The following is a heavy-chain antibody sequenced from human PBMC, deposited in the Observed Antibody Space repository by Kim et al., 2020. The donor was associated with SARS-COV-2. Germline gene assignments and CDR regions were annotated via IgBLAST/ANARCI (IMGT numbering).Heavy chain of an antibody. CDR2: IYPNDSDT. D-gene: IGHD6-19*01. CDR1: AYSFISYW. CDR3: ARLRSSGWFLGSGAFDI. Sequence: GESLKISCQGSAYSFISYWIGWVRQMPGKGLEWMEIIYPNDSDTRYTPSFQGQVTISADKSITTAYLQWSSLKVSDTAMYYCARLRSSGWFLGSGAFDIWGQGTMVTVSS. V-gene: IGHV5-51*01. J-gene: IGHJ3*02.